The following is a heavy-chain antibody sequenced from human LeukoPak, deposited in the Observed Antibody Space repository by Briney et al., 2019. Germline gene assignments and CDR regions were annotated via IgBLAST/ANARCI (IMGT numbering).Heavy chain of an antibody. CDR3: AKEGGGYLDY. V-gene: IGHV3-23*01. Sequence: GGSLRLSCVASGFTFKNYGMNWVRQAPGKGLEWVSSIGGSGDNTYYADSVKGRFTISRDNSKNTLYLQMDRLRADDTAVYYCAKEGGGYLDYWGQGTLVTVSS. J-gene: IGHJ4*02. D-gene: IGHD6-13*01. CDR2: IGGSGDNT. CDR1: GFTFKNYG.